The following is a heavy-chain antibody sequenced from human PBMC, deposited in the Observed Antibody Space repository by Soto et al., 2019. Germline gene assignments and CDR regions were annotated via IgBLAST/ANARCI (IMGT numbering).Heavy chain of an antibody. CDR2: ISTSGSTI. CDR3: AYGGSCDY. V-gene: IGHV3-48*03. J-gene: IGHJ4*02. D-gene: IGHD1-26*01. CDR1: GFSFNTYE. Sequence: EVQLVESGGGLVQPGGPLRLSCAASGFSFNTYEMNWVRQAPGKGLEWVSYISTSGSTIYYADSVKGRFTISRDNGKNSLYLQMNSLRAEDTAVYYCAYGGSCDYWGQGTQVTVSS.